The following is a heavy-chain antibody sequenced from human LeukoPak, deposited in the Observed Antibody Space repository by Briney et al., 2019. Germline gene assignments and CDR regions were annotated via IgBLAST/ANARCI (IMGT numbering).Heavy chain of an antibody. V-gene: IGHV3-48*02. CDR2: ISSSSSTI. J-gene: IGHJ5*02. CDR3: ARDTPIHGHYYDSSGDGGWFDP. CDR1: GFTFSSYS. Sequence: PGGSLRLSCAASGFTFSSYSMNWVRQAPGKGLEWVSYISSSSSTIYYADSVKGRFTISRDNAKNSLYLQMNSLRDEDTAVYYCARDTPIHGHYYDSSGDGGWFDPWGQGTLVTVSS. D-gene: IGHD3-22*01.